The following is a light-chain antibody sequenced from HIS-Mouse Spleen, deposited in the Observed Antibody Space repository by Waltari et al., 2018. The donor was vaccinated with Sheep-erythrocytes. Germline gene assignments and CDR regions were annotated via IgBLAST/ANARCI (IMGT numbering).Light chain of an antibody. CDR2: EVS. V-gene: IGLV2-8*01. J-gene: IGLJ3*02. CDR3: SSYAGSNNWV. Sequence: QSALTPPPSASGSPGQSVTIPCTGTSRDVGGYHYVSWYQQHPGKAPKLMIYEVSKRPSGVPDRFSGSKSGNTASLTVSGLQAEDEADYYCSSYAGSNNWVFGGGTKLTVL. CDR1: SRDVGGYHY.